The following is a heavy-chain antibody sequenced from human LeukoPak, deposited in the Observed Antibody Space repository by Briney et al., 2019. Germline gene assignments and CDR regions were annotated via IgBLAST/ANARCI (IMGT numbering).Heavy chain of an antibody. CDR1: GFTFSSYS. V-gene: IGHV3-7*01. J-gene: IGHJ4*02. D-gene: IGHD1-20*01. CDR2: IKQDGSEK. Sequence: PGGSLRLSCAASGFTFSSYSMSWVRQAPGKGLEWVANIKQDGSEKYYVDSVKGRFTISRDNAKNSLYLQMNSLRAEDTAVYYCLRDLNWSLDQWGQGTLVTVSS. CDR3: LRDLNWSLDQ.